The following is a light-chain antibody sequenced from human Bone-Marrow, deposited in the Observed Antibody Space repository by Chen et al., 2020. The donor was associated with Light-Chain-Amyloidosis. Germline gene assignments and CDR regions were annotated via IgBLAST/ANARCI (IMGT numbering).Light chain of an antibody. J-gene: IGLJ1*01. V-gene: IGLV2-14*01. CDR1: SSYVGGDNH. CDR3: SSYTITNTLV. Sequence: QSALTQPASVSGSPGQSITISCTGTSSYVGGDNHVSWYQQHPDKAPKLMIYEVTTRPSWVPYRFSGSNSDNTASLTISGLQTEDEADYFCSSYTITNTLVFGSGTRVTVL. CDR2: EVT.